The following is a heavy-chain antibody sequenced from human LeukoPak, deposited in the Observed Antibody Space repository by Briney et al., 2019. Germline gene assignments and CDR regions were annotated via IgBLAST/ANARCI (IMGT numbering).Heavy chain of an antibody. CDR1: GFTFSSFA. Sequence: GGSLRLSCAASGFTFSSFAMTWVRQAPGKGLEWVSSITGIHVRTYTTDSVTRRFTISRDNSQNTLYLQMNSLRAEDTAVYYCTKDPNGDYIGAFDPWGQGTLVTVSS. CDR3: TKDPNGDYIGAFDP. D-gene: IGHD4-17*01. J-gene: IGHJ5*02. V-gene: IGHV3-23*01. CDR2: ITGIHVRT.